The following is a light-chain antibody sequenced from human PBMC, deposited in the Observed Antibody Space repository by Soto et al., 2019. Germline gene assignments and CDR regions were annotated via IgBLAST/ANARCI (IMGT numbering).Light chain of an antibody. CDR2: DVS. J-gene: IGLJ1*01. Sequence: QSVLTQPRSVSGSPGQSVTISFTVTSSDVGGYNYVSWYQQHPGKAPKLMIFDVSKRPSGVPDRFSGSKSANTASLTISGLQAEDEADYYCCSYAGSYTYVFGTGTKVTV. CDR1: SSDVGGYNY. V-gene: IGLV2-11*01. CDR3: CSYAGSYTYV.